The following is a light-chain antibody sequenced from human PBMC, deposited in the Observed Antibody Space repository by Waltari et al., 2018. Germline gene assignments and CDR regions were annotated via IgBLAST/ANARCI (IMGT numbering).Light chain of an antibody. CDR2: AAS. CDR1: QSVSNY. Sequence: VVLTQSPATLSLSPGESATLSCRASQSVSNYLAWYQQKPGSAPRLIIYAASSTATGIPDMFSGSGSGTEFTLTTNLLEPDYSALYYCQKYSNSPHSFGQGTKVEIK. V-gene: IGKV3-20*01. J-gene: IGKJ2*03. CDR3: QKYSNSPHS.